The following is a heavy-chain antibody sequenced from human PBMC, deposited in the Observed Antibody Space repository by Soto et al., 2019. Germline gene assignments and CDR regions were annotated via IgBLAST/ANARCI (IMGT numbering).Heavy chain of an antibody. CDR1: GFTFSSYS. D-gene: IGHD3-10*01. V-gene: IGHV3-48*02. CDR2: ISSSSSTI. J-gene: IGHJ6*02. CDR3: ARDRRGKSYYYGMDV. Sequence: GGSLRLSCAASGFTFSSYSMNWVRQAPGKGLEWVSYISSSSSTIYYADSVKGRFTISRDNAKNSLYLQMNSLRDEDTAVYYCARDRRGKSYYYGMDVWGQGTTVTVSS.